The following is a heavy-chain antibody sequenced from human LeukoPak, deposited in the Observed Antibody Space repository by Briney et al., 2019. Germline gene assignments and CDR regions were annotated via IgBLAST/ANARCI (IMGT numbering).Heavy chain of an antibody. CDR1: GGSISSYY. V-gene: IGHV4-59*12. CDR2: IYYSGST. CDR3: ARALGAFDI. J-gene: IGHJ3*02. Sequence: SETLSLTCTVSGGSISSYYWSWIRQPPGKGLEWIGYIYYSGSTNYNPSLKRRVTISLDKSKNQVSLKLKSVTAADTAVYYCARALGAFDIWGQGTMVTVSS.